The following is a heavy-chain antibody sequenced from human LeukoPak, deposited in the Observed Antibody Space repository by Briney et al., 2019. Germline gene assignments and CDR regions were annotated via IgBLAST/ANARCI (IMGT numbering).Heavy chain of an antibody. CDR1: GGSISSYY. CDR3: ARGYSSSWSREVNWFDP. CDR2: IYTSGST. V-gene: IGHV4-4*07. J-gene: IGHJ5*02. Sequence: SETLSLTCTVSGGSISSYYWSWIRQPAVKGLEWIGRIYTSGSTNYNPSLESRVTISVDTSKNQFSLKLSSVTAADTAVYYCARGYSSSWSREVNWFDPWGQGTLVTVSS. D-gene: IGHD6-13*01.